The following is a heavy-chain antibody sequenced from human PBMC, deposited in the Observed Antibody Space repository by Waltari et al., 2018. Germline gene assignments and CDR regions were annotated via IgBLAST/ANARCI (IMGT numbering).Heavy chain of an antibody. Sequence: QVQLQESGPGLVKPSETLSLTCPVSGGSISSYYWSWIRQPPGKGLEWIGYIYYSGRTNYHPPLKSRVTISVDTSKNQFSLKLSSVTAADTAVYYCARPRGEEAFWYFDLWGRGTLVTVSS. CDR3: ARPRGEEAFWYFDL. CDR2: IYYSGRT. J-gene: IGHJ2*01. V-gene: IGHV4-59*01. CDR1: GGSISSYY. D-gene: IGHD3-16*01.